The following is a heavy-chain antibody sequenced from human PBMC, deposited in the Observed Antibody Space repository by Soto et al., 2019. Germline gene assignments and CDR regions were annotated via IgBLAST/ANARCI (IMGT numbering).Heavy chain of an antibody. D-gene: IGHD2-2*01. Sequence: QVQLVQSGAEVKKPGSSVKVSCKASGGTFSSYAISWVPQAPGQGLEWMGGIIPISGTANYAQKFQGRVTSTADESTSTAYMELSSLRSEDTAVYYCARSQGSSTSLEIYYYYYYGMDVWGQGTTVTVSS. CDR1: GGTFSSYA. CDR3: ARSQGSSTSLEIYYYYYYGMDV. V-gene: IGHV1-69*01. CDR2: IIPISGTA. J-gene: IGHJ6*02.